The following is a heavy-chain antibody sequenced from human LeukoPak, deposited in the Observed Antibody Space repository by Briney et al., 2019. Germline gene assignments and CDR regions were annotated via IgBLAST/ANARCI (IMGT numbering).Heavy chain of an antibody. CDR3: ARGGYSYGYSFDY. D-gene: IGHD5-18*01. V-gene: IGHV4-34*01. CDR1: GGSFSGYY. Sequence: SETLSLTCAVYGGSFSGYYWSWIRQPPGKGLEWIGEINHSGSTNYNPSLKSRVTISVDTSKNQFSLKLSSVTAADTAVYYCARGGYSYGYSFDYWGQGTLVAVSS. CDR2: INHSGST. J-gene: IGHJ4*02.